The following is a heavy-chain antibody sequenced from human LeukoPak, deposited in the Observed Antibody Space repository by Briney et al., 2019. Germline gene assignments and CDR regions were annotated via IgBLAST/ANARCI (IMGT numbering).Heavy chain of an antibody. CDR1: GFTVSRNY. J-gene: IGHJ4*02. CDR3: AKSPWNGKFRAYFDY. V-gene: IGHV3-53*05. Sequence: GGSLRLSCAASGFTVSRNYMSWVRQAPGKGLEWVSEIYSDGSTYYADSVKGRFTISRDNSKNTLYLQMNSLRAEDTAVYYCAKSPWNGKFRAYFDYWGQGTLVTVSS. D-gene: IGHD1-1*01. CDR2: IYSDGST.